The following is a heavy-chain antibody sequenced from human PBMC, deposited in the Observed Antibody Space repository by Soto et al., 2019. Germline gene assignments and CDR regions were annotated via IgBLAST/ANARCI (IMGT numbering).Heavy chain of an antibody. Sequence: EVQLLESGGGLVQPGGSLRLSCAASGFTFSSYAMSWVRQAPGKGLEWVSAISGSGGSTYYADSVKGRLTSSRDNSKNTLYLQMNSLRAEVTVVYYCARGNGYGSGWFDYWGQGTLVTVSS. CDR2: ISGSGGST. D-gene: IGHD6-19*01. CDR1: GFTFSSYA. V-gene: IGHV3-23*01. J-gene: IGHJ4*02. CDR3: ARGNGYGSGWFDY.